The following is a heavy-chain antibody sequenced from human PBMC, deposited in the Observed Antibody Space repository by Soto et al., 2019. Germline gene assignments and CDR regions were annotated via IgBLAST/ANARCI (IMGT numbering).Heavy chain of an antibody. V-gene: IGHV3-30*18. CDR1: GLTVSRTQ. CDR3: AKEYGSTWIDH. Sequence: PGGSLRLSCAVSGLTVSRTQMSWVRQAPGKGLEWVAAMSYDGTKEYYVDSVKGRFTISRDNSRNTLFLQLNSLRAEDTAVYYCAKEYGSTWIDHWGQGTLVTVSS. D-gene: IGHD6-13*01. J-gene: IGHJ4*02. CDR2: MSYDGTKE.